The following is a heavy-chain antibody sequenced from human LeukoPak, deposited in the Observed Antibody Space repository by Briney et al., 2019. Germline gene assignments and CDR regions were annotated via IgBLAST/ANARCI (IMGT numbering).Heavy chain of an antibody. V-gene: IGHV4-59*01. CDR2: IYYSGNT. D-gene: IGHD3-3*01. Sequence: SETLSLTCTVSGGSISNYFWSWIRQAPGKGLEYIGFIYYSGNTNYNPSFKSRVTISVDTSKKQFSLKLSSVTAADTAVYYCARDFAQILGAFDIWGQGTMVTVSS. CDR1: GGSISNYF. J-gene: IGHJ3*02. CDR3: ARDFAQILGAFDI.